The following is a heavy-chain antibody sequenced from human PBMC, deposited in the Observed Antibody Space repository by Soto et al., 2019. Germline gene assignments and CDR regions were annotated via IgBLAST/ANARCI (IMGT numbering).Heavy chain of an antibody. D-gene: IGHD3-22*01. V-gene: IGHV4-30-4*01. CDR2: IYYSGST. CDR3: ARGGDDYYSSGLGPTAFDI. CDR1: GGSISSGDYY. J-gene: IGHJ3*02. Sequence: SETLSLTCTVSGGSISSGDYYWSWIRQPPGKGLEWIGYIYYSGSTYYNPSLKSRVTISVDTSKNQFSLKLSSVTAADTAVYYCARGGDDYYSSGLGPTAFDIWGQGTLVTVSS.